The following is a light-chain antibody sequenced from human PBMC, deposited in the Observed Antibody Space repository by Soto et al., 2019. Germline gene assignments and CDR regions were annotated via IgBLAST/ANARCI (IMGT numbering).Light chain of an antibody. V-gene: IGKV1-5*01. J-gene: IGKJ2*01. CDR2: EAS. Sequence: DIQMTQSPSTLSASVGDRVTITCQTSQSISNWMAWYQQKPGKAPKLLIYEASSLESGVPSRFSGSGSGTEFTLTISNLQPDDFATYYCQHYNSYSATFGQGTKLEIK. CDR1: QSISNW. CDR3: QHYNSYSAT.